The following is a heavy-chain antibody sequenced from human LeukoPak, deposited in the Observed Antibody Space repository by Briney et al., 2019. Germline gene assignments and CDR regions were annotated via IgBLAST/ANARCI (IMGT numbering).Heavy chain of an antibody. V-gene: IGHV1-69*13. CDR2: IIPIFGTA. CDR3: ARSPTGFGSHFDY. D-gene: IGHD1-26*01. CDR1: GYTFTNYY. J-gene: IGHJ4*02. Sequence: SVKVSCKASGYTFTNYYMHWVRQAPGQGLEWMGGIIPIFGTANYAQKFQGRVTITADESTSTAYMELSSLRSEDTAVYYCARSPTGFGSHFDYWGQGTLVTVSS.